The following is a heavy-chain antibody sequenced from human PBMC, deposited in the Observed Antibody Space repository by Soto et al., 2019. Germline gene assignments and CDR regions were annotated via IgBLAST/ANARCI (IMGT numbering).Heavy chain of an antibody. J-gene: IGHJ5*02. CDR3: ARADCSSTSCPQGWFDP. V-gene: IGHV1-18*01. CDR2: ISAYNGNT. Sequence: QVQLVQSGTEVKKPGASVKVSCKASGYTFTSYGISWVRQAPGQGLEWMGWISAYNGNTNYAQKLQGRVTMTTDTSTSTAYMELRSLRSDDTAVYYCARADCSSTSCPQGWFDPWGQGTLVTVSS. CDR1: GYTFTSYG. D-gene: IGHD2-2*01.